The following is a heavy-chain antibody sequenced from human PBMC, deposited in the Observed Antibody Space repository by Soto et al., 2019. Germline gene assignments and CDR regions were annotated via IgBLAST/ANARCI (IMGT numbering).Heavy chain of an antibody. CDR1: GFTFSSYS. D-gene: IGHD4-17*01. J-gene: IGHJ2*01. V-gene: IGHV3-48*01. Sequence: PGGSLRLSCAASGFTFSSYSMNWVRQAPGKGLEWVSYISSSSSTIYYADSVKGRFTISRDNAKNSLYLQMNSLRAEDTAVYYCARAGGDYVLWYFDLWGRGTLVTVSS. CDR2: ISSSSSTI. CDR3: ARAGGDYVLWYFDL.